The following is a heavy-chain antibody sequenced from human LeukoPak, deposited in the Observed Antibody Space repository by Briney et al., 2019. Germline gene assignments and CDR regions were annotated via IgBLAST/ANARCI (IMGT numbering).Heavy chain of an antibody. CDR1: GFTFSSHG. Sequence: GGSLRLSCVASGFTFSSHGMHWVRQAPGKGLEWVAFIRYDGSNKYYADSVKGRFTISRDNSKNTLYLQMNSLRAEDTAVYYCARDESDYVSYYYYGMDVWGQGTTGTVSS. J-gene: IGHJ6*02. D-gene: IGHD4-17*01. V-gene: IGHV3-30*02. CDR3: ARDESDYVSYYYYGMDV. CDR2: IRYDGSNK.